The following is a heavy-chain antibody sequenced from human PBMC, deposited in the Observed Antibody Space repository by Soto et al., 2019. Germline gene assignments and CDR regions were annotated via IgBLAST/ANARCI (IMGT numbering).Heavy chain of an antibody. CDR1: GGTFSSYA. J-gene: IGHJ5*02. V-gene: IGHV1-69*06. CDR2: IIPIFGTA. CDR3: AAVGNIAAAGTGWFDP. Sequence: QVQLVQSGAEVKKPGSAVKVSCKASGGTFSSYAISWVRQTPGQGLEWMGGIIPIFGTANYAQKFQGRVTITADKSTSTAYMELSSQRSEDTAVYYCAAVGNIAAAGTGWFDPWGQGTLVTVSS. D-gene: IGHD6-13*01.